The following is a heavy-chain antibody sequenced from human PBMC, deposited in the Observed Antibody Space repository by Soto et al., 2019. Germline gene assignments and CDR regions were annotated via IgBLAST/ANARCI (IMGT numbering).Heavy chain of an antibody. D-gene: IGHD6-6*01. CDR2: IYHTGRT. J-gene: IGHJ4*02. CDR3: ARTDAYNSSSFAS. Sequence: QVQLQEMGPGLVKPSQTLTVTCTVSGDSVNSAYWSWIRQLPGKGLEWMGNIYHTGRTFYNPSLKSRLAISIDTSMPLFALKLRSVTASDTAVYYCARTDAYNSSSFASWGQGTVVTVSS. CDR1: GDSVNSAY. V-gene: IGHV4-31*03.